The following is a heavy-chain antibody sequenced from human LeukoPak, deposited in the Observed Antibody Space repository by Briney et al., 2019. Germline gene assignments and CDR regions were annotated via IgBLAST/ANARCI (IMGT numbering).Heavy chain of an antibody. J-gene: IGHJ4*02. CDR3: ARQAPSVVVAATGDFDY. V-gene: IGHV5-51*01. D-gene: IGHD2-15*01. Sequence: GESLKISCKGSGYSFTSYWLGWVRQMPGKGLEWMGIIYPGDSDTRYRPSFEGQVTISADKSISTAYLQWSSLRASDTAMYYCARQAPSVVVAATGDFDYWGQGTLVTVSS. CDR1: GYSFTSYW. CDR2: IYPGDSDT.